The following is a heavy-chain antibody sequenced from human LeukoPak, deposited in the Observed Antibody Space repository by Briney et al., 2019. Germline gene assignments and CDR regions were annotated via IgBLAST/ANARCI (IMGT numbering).Heavy chain of an antibody. Sequence: ASVKVSCKASGYTFTSYDINWVRQATGQGLEWMGWMNPNSGNTGYAQKFQGRVIMTRNTSISTAYMELSSLRSEDTAVYYCARVRIAAAGTFGYWGQGTLVTVSS. V-gene: IGHV1-8*01. CDR3: ARVRIAAAGTFGY. CDR1: GYTFTSYD. D-gene: IGHD6-13*01. CDR2: MNPNSGNT. J-gene: IGHJ4*02.